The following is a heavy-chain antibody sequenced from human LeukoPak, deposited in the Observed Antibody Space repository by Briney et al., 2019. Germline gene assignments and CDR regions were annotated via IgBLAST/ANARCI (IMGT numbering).Heavy chain of an antibody. D-gene: IGHD3-22*01. V-gene: IGHV4-4*07. CDR3: AITPGYYDSSGYYLDDAFDI. J-gene: IGHJ3*02. CDR2: IYTSGST. Sequence: SETLSLTCTVSGGSLSSYYWSWLRQPAGKGLEWIGRIYTSGSTNYNPSLKSRVTMSVDTSKNQFSLKLSSVTAADTAVYYCAITPGYYDSSGYYLDDAFDIWGQGTMVTVSS. CDR1: GGSLSSYY.